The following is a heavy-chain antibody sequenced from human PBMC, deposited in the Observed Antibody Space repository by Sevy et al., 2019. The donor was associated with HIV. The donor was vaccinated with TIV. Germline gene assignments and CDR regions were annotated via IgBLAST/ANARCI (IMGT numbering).Heavy chain of an antibody. CDR2: IRSKTYGGTT. J-gene: IGHJ6*02. V-gene: IGHV3-49*03. Sequence: GGSLRLSCTASGFTFGDYAMSWCRQAQGKGLEWVGFIRSKTYGGTTEYAASAKGRFTISRDDSKSIAYLQMNSLKTEDTAVYYCTRVRGTISPYYYYGMDVWGQGTTVTVSS. D-gene: IGHD3-16*01. CDR3: TRVRGTISPYYYYGMDV. CDR1: GFTFGDYA.